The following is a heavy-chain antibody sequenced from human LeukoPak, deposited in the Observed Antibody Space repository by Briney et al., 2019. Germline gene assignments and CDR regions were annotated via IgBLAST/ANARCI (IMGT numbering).Heavy chain of an antibody. CDR2: IYYSGST. CDR1: GGSISNNNYY. Sequence: SETLSLTCTVSGGSISNNNYYWAWIRQPPGKGLEWIGNIYYSGSTYYNPSLKSRVTISVDTSKNHFSLKVSSVTAADTAVYYCARVVGGYSGYDKHWYFDLWGRGTLVTVSS. D-gene: IGHD5-12*01. V-gene: IGHV4-39*07. J-gene: IGHJ2*01. CDR3: ARVVGGYSGYDKHWYFDL.